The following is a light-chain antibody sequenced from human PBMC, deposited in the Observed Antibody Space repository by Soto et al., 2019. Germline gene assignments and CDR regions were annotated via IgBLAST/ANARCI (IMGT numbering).Light chain of an antibody. V-gene: IGLV2-14*01. CDR3: SSFTSTNTVYV. Sequence: SVLTQPASVSGAPGQSITISCTGTTNDVGGYNYVSWYQQHPGKAPKLMIYEVTNRPSGVSNRFSGSKSGNTASLTISGLQAEDEADYFSSSFTSTNTVYVFGSGTKVTVL. CDR2: EVT. J-gene: IGLJ1*01. CDR1: TNDVGGYNY.